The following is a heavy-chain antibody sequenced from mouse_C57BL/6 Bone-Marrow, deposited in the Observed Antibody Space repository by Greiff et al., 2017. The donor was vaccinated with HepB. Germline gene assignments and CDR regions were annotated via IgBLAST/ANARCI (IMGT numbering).Heavy chain of an antibody. CDR2: IYPRSGNT. CDR3: ARERGGWFAY. V-gene: IGHV1-81*01. Sequence: VKLVESGAELARPGASVKLSCKASGYTFTSYGISWVKQRTGQGLEWIGEIYPRSGNTYYNEKFKGKATLTADKSSSTAYMELRSLTSEDSAVYFCARERGGWFAYWGQGTLVTVSA. CDR1: GYTFTSYG. J-gene: IGHJ3*01.